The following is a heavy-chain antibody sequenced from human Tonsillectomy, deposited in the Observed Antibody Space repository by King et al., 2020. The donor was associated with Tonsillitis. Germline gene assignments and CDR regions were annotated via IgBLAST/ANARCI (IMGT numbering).Heavy chain of an antibody. J-gene: IGHJ4*02. V-gene: IGHV3-48*02. Sequence: VQLVESGGGLVQPGGSLRLSCAASGFTFSSYSMNWVRQAPGKGLEWVSYIRSSSYTIYYAESVKGRFTISRDNAKNSLYLQMNSLRDDDTAVYYCARARGGSGWPLFYYWGQGTLVTVSS. CDR2: IRSSSYTI. CDR3: ARARGGSGWPLFYY. D-gene: IGHD6-19*01. CDR1: GFTFSSYS.